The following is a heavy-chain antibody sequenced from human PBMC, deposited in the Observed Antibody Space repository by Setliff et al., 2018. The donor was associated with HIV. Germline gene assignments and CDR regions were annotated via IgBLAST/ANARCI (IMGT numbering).Heavy chain of an antibody. Sequence: GGSLRLSCATSGFTFSPYAIHWVRQAPGMGLEWVAMIWADEITKFYADSVKGRCTISRGNSKNSLYLQMNSLRAEDTAVYYCAKDPRAAVATICDYWGQGTLVTVSS. J-gene: IGHJ4*02. D-gene: IGHD5-12*01. CDR1: GFTFSPYA. CDR3: AKDPRAAVATICDY. V-gene: IGHV3-33*06. CDR2: IWADEITK.